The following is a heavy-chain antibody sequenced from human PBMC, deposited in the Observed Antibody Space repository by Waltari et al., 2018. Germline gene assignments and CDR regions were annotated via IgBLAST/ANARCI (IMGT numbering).Heavy chain of an antibody. CDR1: GGSISSGSYY. Sequence: QVQLQESGPGLVKPSQTLSLTCTVSGGSISSGSYYWRWIRQPAGKGLEWIGRIYTSGSTNYNPSLKSRVTISVDTSKNQFSLKLSSVTAADTAVYYCARVSYYYDSSGYYPDGAFDIWGQGTMVTVSS. CDR2: IYTSGST. CDR3: ARVSYYYDSSGYYPDGAFDI. J-gene: IGHJ3*02. V-gene: IGHV4-61*02. D-gene: IGHD3-22*01.